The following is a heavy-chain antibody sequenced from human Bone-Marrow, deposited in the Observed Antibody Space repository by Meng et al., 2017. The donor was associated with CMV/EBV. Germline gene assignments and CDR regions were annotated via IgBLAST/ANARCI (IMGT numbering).Heavy chain of an antibody. CDR1: SSNSAS. Sequence: SSNSASWNWIRLSASVGREWLGRTYYRSKWFNDYTVSVKSRVSITPDISSNQFSLQLNSVTHEDTAVYYCARGKEDRNGYYYGDFDYWGQGTLVTVSS. D-gene: IGHD3-22*01. V-gene: IGHV6-1*01. J-gene: IGHJ4*02. CDR2: TYYRSKWFN. CDR3: ARGKEDRNGYYYGDFDY.